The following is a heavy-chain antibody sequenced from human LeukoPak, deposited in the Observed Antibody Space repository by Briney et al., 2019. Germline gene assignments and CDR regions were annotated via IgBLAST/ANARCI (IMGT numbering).Heavy chain of an antibody. Sequence: GGSLRLSCTASRFIFSNYAMSWVRQAPGKGLEWVSTISGSGGSTYYADSVKGRFTISRDNSKNTLYLQMNSLRAEDTAVYYCAKSYNGYESKPDYWGQGTLVTVSS. CDR1: RFIFSNYA. J-gene: IGHJ4*02. CDR3: AKSYNGYESKPDY. D-gene: IGHD5-12*01. CDR2: ISGSGGST. V-gene: IGHV3-23*01.